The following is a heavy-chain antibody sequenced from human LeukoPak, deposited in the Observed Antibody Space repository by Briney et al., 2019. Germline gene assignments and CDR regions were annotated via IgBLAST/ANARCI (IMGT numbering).Heavy chain of an antibody. V-gene: IGHV3-48*01. CDR1: GFTFSSYS. Sequence: GGSLRLSCAASGFTFSSYSMNWVRQAPGKGLEWVSYISSSSSTIYYADSVKGRFTISRDNAKNTLYLQMNSLRAEDTAVYYCAKTYYYDSSGYYFDAFDIWGQGTMVTVSS. CDR2: ISSSSSTI. CDR3: AKTYYYDSSGYYFDAFDI. J-gene: IGHJ3*02. D-gene: IGHD3-22*01.